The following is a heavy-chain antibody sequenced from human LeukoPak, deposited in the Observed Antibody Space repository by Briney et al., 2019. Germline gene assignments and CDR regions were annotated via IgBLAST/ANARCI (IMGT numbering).Heavy chain of an antibody. CDR3: VRDGEGIAISVNYWFDP. J-gene: IGHJ5*02. D-gene: IGHD3-10*01. CDR2: MNPVTGNT. Sequence: ASVWVSCKASGFTFTNYDINWVRQTTGQGLEWMGWMNPVTGNTGYARQFQGGITMTRDTFTSTAYMELRSLESEDTAVYYCVRDGEGIAISVNYWFDPWGQGTLVTVSS. CDR1: GFTFTNYD. V-gene: IGHV1-8*01.